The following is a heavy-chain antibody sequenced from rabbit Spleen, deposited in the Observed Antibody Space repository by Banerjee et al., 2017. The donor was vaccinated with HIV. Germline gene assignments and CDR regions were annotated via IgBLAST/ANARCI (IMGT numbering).Heavy chain of an antibody. CDR3: ARDGVGGSYFAL. J-gene: IGHJ4*01. CDR1: GFTLSRYY. D-gene: IGHD8-1*01. V-gene: IGHV1S7*01. Sequence: QLEESAGGLVQPGGSLKLSCKASGFTLSRYYMNWVRQAPGKGLEWIGYIDPVFGVAYYANWVNGRFSISRENAQNTVFLQMTSLTAADTATYFCARDGVGGSYFALWGQGTPSPS. CDR2: IDPVFGVA.